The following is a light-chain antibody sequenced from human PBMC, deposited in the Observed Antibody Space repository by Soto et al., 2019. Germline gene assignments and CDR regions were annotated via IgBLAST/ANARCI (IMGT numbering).Light chain of an antibody. Sequence: QSVLTQPPSVSGTPGQRVTISCSGSSSNIGTYAVTWYQQLPGTAPRLLVHSYNQRPSGVPDRFSDSKSGTSASLAISGIQSEDEADYYCEAWDGSLNGWVFGGGTKLTVL. CDR2: SYN. V-gene: IGLV1-44*01. CDR3: EAWDGSLNGWV. J-gene: IGLJ3*02. CDR1: SSNIGTYA.